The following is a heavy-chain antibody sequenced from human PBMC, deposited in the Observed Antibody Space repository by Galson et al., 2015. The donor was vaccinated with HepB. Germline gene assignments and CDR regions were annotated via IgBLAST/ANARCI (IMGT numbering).Heavy chain of an antibody. CDR1: GFTFSTCD. CDR2: IGRTGGNT. Sequence: SLRLSCAASGFTFSTCDMSWVRQAPGKGLEWVSSIGRTGGNTYYADSVKGRFTISRDTSKNTLYLQMNSLRAEDTAVYYCVKDYSSTWYKVFDYWGQGTLVTVSS. D-gene: IGHD6-13*01. J-gene: IGHJ4*02. CDR3: VKDYSSTWYKVFDY. V-gene: IGHV3-23*01.